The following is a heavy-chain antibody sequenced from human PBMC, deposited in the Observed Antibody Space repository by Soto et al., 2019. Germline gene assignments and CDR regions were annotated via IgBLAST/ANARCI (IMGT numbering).Heavy chain of an antibody. V-gene: IGHV4-39*01. J-gene: IGHJ4*02. CDR2: IYYSGST. CDR3: ARRPVTTGGDY. CDR1: GGSISSSSYY. Sequence: SETLSLTCTVSGGSISSSSYYWGWIRQPPGKGLEWIGSIYYSGSTYYNPSLKSRVTISVDTSKNQFSRKLSSVTAADTAVYYCARRPVTTGGDYWGQGTLVTVSS. D-gene: IGHD4-17*01.